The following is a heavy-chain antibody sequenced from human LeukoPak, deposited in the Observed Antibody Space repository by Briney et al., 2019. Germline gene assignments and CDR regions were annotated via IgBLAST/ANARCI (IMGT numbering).Heavy chain of an antibody. CDR3: AREQRWLQSLDY. D-gene: IGHD5-24*01. CDR2: IHTSGTT. J-gene: IGHJ4*02. CDR1: GGSISNGNSY. V-gene: IGHV4-61*02. Sequence: SQTLSLTCTVSGGSISNGNSYWNWIRQPAGKGLEWIGRIHTSGTTNYNPSLKSRVTIPVDTSKNQFSLNLNSVTAADAAVYYCAREQRWLQSLDYWGQGNLVTVSS.